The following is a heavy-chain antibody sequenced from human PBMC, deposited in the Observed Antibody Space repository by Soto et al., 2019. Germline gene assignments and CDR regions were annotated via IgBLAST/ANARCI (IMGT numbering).Heavy chain of an antibody. CDR1: GGTFSSYA. CDR2: IIPIFGTA. CDR3: ARDDSSGWFSGVTEENWFDP. V-gene: IGHV1-69*01. J-gene: IGHJ5*02. Sequence: QVQLVQSGAEVKKPGSSVKVSCKASGGTFSSYAISWVRQAPGQGLEWMGGIIPIFGTANYAQKFQGRVTITADESTSTDYMELSSLRSEDTAVYYCARDDSSGWFSGVTEENWFDPWGQGTLVTVSS. D-gene: IGHD6-19*01.